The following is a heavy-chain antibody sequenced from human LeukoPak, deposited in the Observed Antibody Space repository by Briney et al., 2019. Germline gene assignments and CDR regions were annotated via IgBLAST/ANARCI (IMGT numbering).Heavy chain of an antibody. V-gene: IGHV3-13*01. CDR2: IGIRGDT. D-gene: IGHD6-19*01. CDR1: GFTFIDYD. Sequence: PGGSLRFSCAASGFTFIDYDMHWVRQVIGKGLEWVSAIGIRGDTHYSGSVKGRFTVSRENAESSLYLQMNSLRAEDTAVCYCARGGIQVSGIDEFDYWGQGTLVTVSS. CDR3: ARGGIQVSGIDEFDY. J-gene: IGHJ4*02.